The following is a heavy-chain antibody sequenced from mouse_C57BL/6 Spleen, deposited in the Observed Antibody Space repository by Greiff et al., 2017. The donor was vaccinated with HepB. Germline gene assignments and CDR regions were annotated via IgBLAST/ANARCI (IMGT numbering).Heavy chain of an antibody. V-gene: IGHV1-81*01. CDR1: GYTFTSYG. D-gene: IGHD3-2*02. J-gene: IGHJ3*01. CDR3: ARESGQLRTPLGIAY. Sequence: QVQLKESGAELARPGASVKLSCKASGYTFTSYGISWVKQRTGQGLEWIGEIYPRSGNTYYNEKFKGKATLTADKSSSTAYMELRSLTSEDSAVYFCARESGQLRTPLGIAYWGQGTLVTVSA. CDR2: IYPRSGNT.